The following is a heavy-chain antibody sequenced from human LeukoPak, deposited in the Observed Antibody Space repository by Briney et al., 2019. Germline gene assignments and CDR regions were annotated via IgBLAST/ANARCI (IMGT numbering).Heavy chain of an antibody. CDR3: AKIQLWLMGAFDI. Sequence: GGSLRLSCAASGFTFSSYGMHWVRQAPGKGLEWVAFIRYDGSNKYYADSVKGRFTISRDNSKNTLSLQMNSLRAEDTAVYYCAKIQLWLMGAFDIWGQGTMVTVSS. CDR2: IRYDGSNK. D-gene: IGHD5-18*01. CDR1: GFTFSSYG. V-gene: IGHV3-30*02. J-gene: IGHJ3*02.